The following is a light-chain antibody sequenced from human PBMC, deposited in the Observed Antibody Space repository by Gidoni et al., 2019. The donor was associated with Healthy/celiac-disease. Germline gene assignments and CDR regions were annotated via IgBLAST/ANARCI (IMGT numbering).Light chain of an antibody. CDR1: QSVSSN. Sequence: EIVMTQSPATLSVAPGERATLSCRASQSVSSNLAWYQQQPGQAPRLLIYGASTRATGIPARFSVSGSGTEFTLTISSLQSEDFAVYYCQQYNNWPPTFGQGTKVEIK. CDR3: QQYNNWPPT. V-gene: IGKV3-15*01. CDR2: GAS. J-gene: IGKJ1*01.